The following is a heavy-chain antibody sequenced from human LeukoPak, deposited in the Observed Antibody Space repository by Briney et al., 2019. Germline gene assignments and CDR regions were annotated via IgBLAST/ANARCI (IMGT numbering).Heavy chain of an antibody. J-gene: IGHJ6*02. D-gene: IGHD3-10*01. CDR1: GGSISSYY. V-gene: IGHV4-59*01. CDR3: ARDPLLLYGMDV. Sequence: SETLSLTCTVSGGSISSYYWSWIRQPPGKGLEWIGYIYYSGSTNSNPFLKSRVTISVDTSKNQFSLKLSSVTAADTAVYYCARDPLLLYGMDVWGQGTTVTVSS. CDR2: IYYSGST.